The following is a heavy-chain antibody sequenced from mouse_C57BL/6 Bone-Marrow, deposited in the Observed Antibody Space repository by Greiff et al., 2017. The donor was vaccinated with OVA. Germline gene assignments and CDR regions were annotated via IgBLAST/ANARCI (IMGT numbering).Heavy chain of an antibody. CDR3: AKKETTVVALYAMDY. Sequence: QVQLKESGPELVKPGASVKISCKASGYTFTDYYINWVKQRPGQGLEWIGCIFPGSGSTYYNEKFKCKATLTVDKSSSTAYMLLSSLTSEDSAVYFCAKKETTVVALYAMDYWGQGTSVTVSS. CDR1: GYTFTDYY. D-gene: IGHD1-1*01. V-gene: IGHV1-75*01. CDR2: IFPGSGST. J-gene: IGHJ4*01.